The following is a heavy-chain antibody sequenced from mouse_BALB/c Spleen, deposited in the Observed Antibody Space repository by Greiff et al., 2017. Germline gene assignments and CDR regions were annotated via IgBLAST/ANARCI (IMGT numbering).Heavy chain of an antibody. CDR1: GFTFTDYY. J-gene: IGHJ1*01. CDR2: IRNKANGYTT. Sequence: EVKVVESGGGLVQPGGSLRLSCATSGFTFTDYYMSWVRQPPGKALEWLGFIRNKANGYTTEYSASVKGRFTISRDNSQSILYLQMNTLRAEDSATYYCARDTRSWDFDVWGAGTTVTVSS. V-gene: IGHV7-3*02. CDR3: ARDTRSWDFDV.